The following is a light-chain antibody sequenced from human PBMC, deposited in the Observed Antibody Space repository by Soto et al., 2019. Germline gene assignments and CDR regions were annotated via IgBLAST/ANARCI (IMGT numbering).Light chain of an antibody. J-gene: IGKJ5*01. V-gene: IGKV3-11*01. CDR1: QTVGRF. Sequence: DIVLTQSPATLSLSPGDRVTLSCRASQTVGRFLSWYQHSPGQGPRLLVYDASNRATGVPARFSGSGSETDFTLTISSLEPEDFAVYDCQQRLHWPITFGQGTRLEIK. CDR3: QQRLHWPIT. CDR2: DAS.